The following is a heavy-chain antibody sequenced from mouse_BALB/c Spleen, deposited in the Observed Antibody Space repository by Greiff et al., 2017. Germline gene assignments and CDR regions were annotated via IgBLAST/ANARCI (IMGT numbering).Heavy chain of an antibody. D-gene: IGHD2-4*01. J-gene: IGHJ4*01. CDR3: ASMMITSYAMDY. CDR1: GFSLTSYG. V-gene: IGHV2-9*02. CDR2: IWAGGST. Sequence: VQLQQSGPGLVAPSQSLSITCTVSGFSLTSYGVHWVRQPPGKGLEWLGVIWAGGSTNYNSALMSRLSISKDNSKSQVFLKMNSLQTDDTAMYYCASMMITSYAMDYWGQGTSVTVSS.